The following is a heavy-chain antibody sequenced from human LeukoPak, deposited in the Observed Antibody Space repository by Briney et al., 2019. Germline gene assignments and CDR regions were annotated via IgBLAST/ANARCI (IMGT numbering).Heavy chain of an antibody. D-gene: IGHD2-2*01. CDR2: IYHSGST. CDR1: GGSVSSYY. Sequence: PSETLSLTCTVSGGSVSSYYWGWLRQPPGKGLEWIGSIYHSGSTYYNPSLKSRVTISVDTSKNQFSLKLSSVTAADTAVYYCARDDIVVVPAAILYNWFDPWGQGTLVTVSS. CDR3: ARDDIVVVPAAILYNWFDP. V-gene: IGHV4-38-2*02. J-gene: IGHJ5*02.